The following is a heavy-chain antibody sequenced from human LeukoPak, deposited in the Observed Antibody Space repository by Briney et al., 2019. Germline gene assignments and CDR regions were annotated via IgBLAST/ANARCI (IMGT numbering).Heavy chain of an antibody. CDR1: GYTFTSYG. V-gene: IGHV1-18*01. Sequence: ASVKVSCKASGYTFTSYGISWVRQAPGQGLEWMGWISAYNGNTNYAQKLQGRVTMTTDTSTSTAYMELRSLRSDDTAVYYCARVAEGIQLWLFDDYWDQGTLVTVSS. D-gene: IGHD5-18*01. CDR2: ISAYNGNT. CDR3: ARVAEGIQLWLFDDY. J-gene: IGHJ4*02.